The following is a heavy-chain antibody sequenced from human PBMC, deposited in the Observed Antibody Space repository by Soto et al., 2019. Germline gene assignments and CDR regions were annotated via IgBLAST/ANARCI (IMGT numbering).Heavy chain of an antibody. V-gene: IGHV1-69*13. CDR3: ARNLVRGGSYSMGLNYFDY. CDR1: GGTFSSYA. Sequence: SVKVSCKASGGTFSSYAISWVRQAPGQGLEWMGGIIPMLGTTKDAQKFQGRVTITADESTSTAYMELSSLRSEDTAVYYCARNLVRGGSYSMGLNYFDYWGKGTLVT. CDR2: IIPMLGTT. J-gene: IGHJ4*02. D-gene: IGHD1-26*01.